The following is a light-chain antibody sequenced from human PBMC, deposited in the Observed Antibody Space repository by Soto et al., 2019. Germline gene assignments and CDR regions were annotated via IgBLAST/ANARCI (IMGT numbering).Light chain of an antibody. V-gene: IGKV3-15*01. CDR1: QSVSSN. CDR2: GAS. J-gene: IGKJ1*01. Sequence: EIVMTQSPATLSVSPGERATLSCRASQSVSSNLAWYQQKPGQAPRLLLYGASTRLTGIPARFSGSGSGTEFTLTISSLQSEDFAVYYCQHYSNWPPWTFGQGTKVEIK. CDR3: QHYSNWPPWT.